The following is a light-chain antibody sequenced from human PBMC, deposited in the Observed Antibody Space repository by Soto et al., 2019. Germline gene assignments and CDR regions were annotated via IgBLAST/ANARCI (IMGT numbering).Light chain of an antibody. CDR1: QTVSSTY. Sequence: EIVLTQSPGTLSLSPGKRATLSCRASQTVSSTYLASYQRRPGQAPRLLIYHSSSRAAGIPDRFSGSGSWTDFTLTISRLGPEDFAVYYCQQYASSITFGGGTKVDIK. CDR2: HSS. V-gene: IGKV3-20*01. J-gene: IGKJ4*01. CDR3: QQYASSIT.